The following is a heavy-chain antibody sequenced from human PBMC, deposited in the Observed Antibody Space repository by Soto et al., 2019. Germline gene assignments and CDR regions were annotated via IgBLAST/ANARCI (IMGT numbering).Heavy chain of an antibody. CDR3: AKDGSPDYDFWSGSTPYYYYGMDV. J-gene: IGHJ6*02. Sequence: GGSLRLSCAASGFTFSSYAMSWVRQAPGKGLEWVSAISGSGGSTYYADSVKGRFTISRDNSKNTLYLQMNSLRAEDTAVYYCAKDGSPDYDFWSGSTPYYYYGMDVWGQGTTVTVSS. CDR1: GFTFSSYA. V-gene: IGHV3-23*01. D-gene: IGHD3-3*01. CDR2: ISGSGGST.